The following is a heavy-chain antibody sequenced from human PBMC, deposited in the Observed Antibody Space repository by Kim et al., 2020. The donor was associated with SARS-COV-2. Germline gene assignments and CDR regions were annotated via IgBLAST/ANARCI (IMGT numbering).Heavy chain of an antibody. CDR2: TA. V-gene: IGHV1-69*01. D-gene: IGHD6-19*01. Sequence: TANYAQKFQGRVTITADESTSTAYMELSRLRSEDTAVYYCARVAGNIDYWGQGTLVTVSS. CDR3: ARVAGNIDY. J-gene: IGHJ4*02.